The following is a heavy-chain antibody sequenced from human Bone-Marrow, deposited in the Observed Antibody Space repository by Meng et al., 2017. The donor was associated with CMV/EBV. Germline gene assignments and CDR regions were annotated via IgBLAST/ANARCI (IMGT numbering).Heavy chain of an antibody. V-gene: IGHV3-74*01. J-gene: IGHJ4*01. D-gene: IGHD3-3*01. CDR3: ARYTYYDFWSGYLGFAY. CDR2: INSDGSTT. CDR1: GFSLSTYW. Sequence: GESLKISCAASGFSLSTYWMHWVRQAPGKGLVWVSRINSDGSTTNYADSVKGRFTISRDNAKNTLYLQMNSLRAEDTAVYYCARYTYYDFWSGYLGFAYWGPG.